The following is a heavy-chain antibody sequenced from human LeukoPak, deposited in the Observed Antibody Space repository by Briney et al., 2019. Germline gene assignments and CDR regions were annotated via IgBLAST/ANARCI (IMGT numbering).Heavy chain of an antibody. CDR3: ARVPTYYYDSSGYYYYLDY. J-gene: IGHJ4*02. Sequence: SETLSLTCTVSGGSVSSGSYYWSWIRQPPGKGLEWIGYIYYSGSTNYNPPLKSRVTISVDTSMNQFSLKLSSVTAADTAVYYCARVPTYYYDSSGYYYYLDYWGQGALVTVSS. CDR2: IYYSGST. D-gene: IGHD3-22*01. CDR1: GGSVSSGSYY. V-gene: IGHV4-61*01.